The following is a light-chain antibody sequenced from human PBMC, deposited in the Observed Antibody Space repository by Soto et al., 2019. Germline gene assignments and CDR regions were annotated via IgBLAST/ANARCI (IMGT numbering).Light chain of an antibody. V-gene: IGKV1-5*03. J-gene: IGKJ1*01. Sequence: DIQVTQSPSTLSAAVGDRVTITCRTSQSISSYLAWYQQKPGKAPKLLIYEASTLQSGVPSRFSGSGSGTEFTLTISSMRPDDFATYHCQQYFNYRTFGQGSNVEVK. CDR2: EAS. CDR3: QQYFNYRT. CDR1: QSISSY.